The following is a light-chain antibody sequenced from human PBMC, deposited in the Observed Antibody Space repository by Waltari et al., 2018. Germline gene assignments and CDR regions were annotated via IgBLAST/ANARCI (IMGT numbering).Light chain of an antibody. V-gene: IGLV4-69*01. Sequence: QLMLTQSPSASASLGASVKLTCTLSSGHSNYPIAWHQQQPEKGPRYLMTVNSAGSHIKGDGVPDRFSGSGSGAERCLTISSLQSEDETDYYCQTGGFGIWVFGGGTKLTVL. CDR2: VNSAGSH. CDR3: QTGGFGIWV. CDR1: SGHSNYP. J-gene: IGLJ3*02.